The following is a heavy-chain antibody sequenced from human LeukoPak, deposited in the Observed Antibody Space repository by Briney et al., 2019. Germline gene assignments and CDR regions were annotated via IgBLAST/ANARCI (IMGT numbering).Heavy chain of an antibody. CDR3: ASGGYGTFDS. CDR1: GYTFINYW. J-gene: IGHJ4*02. V-gene: IGHV5-51*06. D-gene: IGHD5-12*01. CDR2: IYPGDADT. Sequence: GESLKISCQVSGYTFINYWIGWVRQMPGEGLEVMGIIYPGDADTRYSPSCHGQVIISADKSIRTAYLQWNSLKASDTAMYYCASGGYGTFDSWGQGTLVTVSS.